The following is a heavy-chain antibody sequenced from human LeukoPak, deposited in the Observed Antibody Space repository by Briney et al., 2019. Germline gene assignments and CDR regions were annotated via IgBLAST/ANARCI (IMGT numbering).Heavy chain of an antibody. CDR3: ASPRGGYLVYYGMDV. J-gene: IGHJ6*02. V-gene: IGHV1-24*01. CDR2: FDFEDGET. Sequence: ASVKVSCKVSGYTVTELSMHWVRQAPGRGLEWMGGFDFEDGETIYAQKFQGRVAMTEDTSTDTAYMELSSLRSEDTAVYYCASPRGGYLVYYGMDVWGQGTTATVSS. D-gene: IGHD6-13*01. CDR1: GYTVTELS.